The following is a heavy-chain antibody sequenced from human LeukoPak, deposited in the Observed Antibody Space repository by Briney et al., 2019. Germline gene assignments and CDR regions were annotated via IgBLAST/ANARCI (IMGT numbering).Heavy chain of an antibody. D-gene: IGHD5-24*01. CDR3: ARRLHARRDPYNPFDS. CDR1: GGNFNTYF. V-gene: IGHV1-69*13. Sequence: SVKVSCKASGGNFNTYFLSWIRQAPGQGLEWMGGFTTILRTPTYAQKFQDRVKLIADEVTGTVYMDPGGLRSEDTAIYYCARRLHARRDPYNPFDSWGQGTLVTVSA. CDR2: FTTILRTP. J-gene: IGHJ4*02.